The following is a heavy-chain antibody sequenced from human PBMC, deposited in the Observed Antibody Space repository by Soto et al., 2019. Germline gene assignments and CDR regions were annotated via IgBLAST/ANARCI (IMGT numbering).Heavy chain of an antibody. V-gene: IGHV4-30-4*01. Sequence: QVQLQESGPGLVKPSQTLSLTCTVSGGSISSGDYYWSWIRQPPGKGLEWIGYIYYSGSTYYNPSIKSRVTISVDTSKNQFSLKLSSVTAADTAVYYCARGGLLRFWEWLPINHYYGMDVWGQGTTVTVSS. J-gene: IGHJ6*02. CDR2: IYYSGST. D-gene: IGHD3-3*01. CDR1: GGSISSGDYY. CDR3: ARGGLLRFWEWLPINHYYGMDV.